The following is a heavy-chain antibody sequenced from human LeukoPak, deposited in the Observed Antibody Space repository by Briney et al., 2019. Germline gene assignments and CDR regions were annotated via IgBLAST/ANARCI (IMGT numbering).Heavy chain of an antibody. CDR2: VYHTGAT. CDR3: ARDLGLTISANWFDP. J-gene: IGHJ5*02. Sequence: PSETLSLTCGVSGYSISSGYFWVWIRQPPGKGLEWIGSVYHTGATYYNPSLRSPVTISVDTSKNQFSLELNSVTAADTAVYYCARDLGLTISANWFDPWGQGALVTVFS. V-gene: IGHV4-38-2*02. D-gene: IGHD3-9*01. CDR1: GYSISSGYF.